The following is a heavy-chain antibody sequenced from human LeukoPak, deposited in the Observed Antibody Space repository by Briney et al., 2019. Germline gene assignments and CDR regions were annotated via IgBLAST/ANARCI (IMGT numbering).Heavy chain of an antibody. CDR3: ARGYCSGGNCYNLDY. J-gene: IGHJ4*02. CDR2: ISGSGGST. CDR1: GFTFSSYA. Sequence: PGGSLRLSCAASGFTFSSYAMSWVRQAPGKGLEWVSAISGSGGSTYYADSVKGRFTISRDNSKNTLYLQMNSLRPEDTAVYHCARGYCSGGNCYNLDYWGQGTLVTVSS. D-gene: IGHD2-15*01. V-gene: IGHV3-23*01.